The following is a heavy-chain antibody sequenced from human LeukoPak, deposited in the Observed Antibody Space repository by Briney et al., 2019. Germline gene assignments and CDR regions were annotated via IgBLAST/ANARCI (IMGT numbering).Heavy chain of an antibody. CDR2: ISSSGSST. D-gene: IGHD3-22*01. Sequence: PGGSLRLSCSASGFSFSNYAMAWVRQAPGKGLEWVSVISSSGSSTYYADSVEGRFTISRDNSKNTVYLQLNSLRGEDTAVYYCAKARAISMIVVAMDYWGQGTLVTVSS. CDR1: GFSFSNYA. V-gene: IGHV3-23*01. CDR3: AKARAISMIVVAMDY. J-gene: IGHJ4*02.